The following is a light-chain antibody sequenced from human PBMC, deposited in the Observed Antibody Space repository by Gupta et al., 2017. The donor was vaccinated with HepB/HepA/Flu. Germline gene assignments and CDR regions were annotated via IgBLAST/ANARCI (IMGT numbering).Light chain of an antibody. Sequence: SSDLTQPPSVSVSPGKTAIITCSGDKWGDKYVSWYQRRPGQSPVLVMYQYNKRPSGIPERFSGSISGNTATLTISGTQAMEEAEYYCQAGDSSNSYVFGTGTKVTVL. V-gene: IGLV3-1*01. J-gene: IGLJ1*01. CDR3: QAGDSSNSYV. CDR2: QYN. CDR1: KWGDKY.